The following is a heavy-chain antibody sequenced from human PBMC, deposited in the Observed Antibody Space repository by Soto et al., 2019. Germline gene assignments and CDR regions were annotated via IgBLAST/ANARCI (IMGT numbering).Heavy chain of an antibody. CDR3: ASQDDYGDYIDY. D-gene: IGHD4-17*01. Sequence: PSETLSLTCTVSGGSISSGGYYWSWIRQHPGKGLEWIGYIYYSGSTYYNPSLKSRVTISVDTSKNQFSLKLSSVTAADTAVYYCASQDDYGDYIDYWGQGTLVTVSS. J-gene: IGHJ4*02. CDR2: IYYSGST. CDR1: GGSISSGGYY. V-gene: IGHV4-31*03.